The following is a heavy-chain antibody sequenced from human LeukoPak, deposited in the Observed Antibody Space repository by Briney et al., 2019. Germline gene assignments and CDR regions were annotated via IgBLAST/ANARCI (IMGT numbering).Heavy chain of an antibody. CDR2: ISYDGSNK. CDR1: GFTFSSYG. Sequence: GSLRLSCAASGFTFSSYGMHRVRQAPGKGLEWVAVISYDGSNKYYADSVKGRFTISRDNSKNTLYLQMNSLRAEDTAVYYCAKRGYCSGGSCRIIDYWGQGTLVTVSS. J-gene: IGHJ4*02. V-gene: IGHV3-30*18. CDR3: AKRGYCSGGSCRIIDY. D-gene: IGHD2-15*01.